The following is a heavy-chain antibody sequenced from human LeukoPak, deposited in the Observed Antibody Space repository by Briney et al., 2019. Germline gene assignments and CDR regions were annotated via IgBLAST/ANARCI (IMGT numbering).Heavy chain of an antibody. D-gene: IGHD3-3*01. CDR2: IKQDGSEK. J-gene: IGHJ6*02. V-gene: IGHV3-7*01. Sequence: GGSLRLSCAASGFTFSSYWMSWVRQAPGKGLEWVANIKQDGSEKYYVDSVKGRFTISRDNAKNSLYLQMNSLRAEDTAVYYCARVATFRFLEWFLYYYYGMDVWGQGTTVTVSS. CDR1: GFTFSSYW. CDR3: ARVATFRFLEWFLYYYYGMDV.